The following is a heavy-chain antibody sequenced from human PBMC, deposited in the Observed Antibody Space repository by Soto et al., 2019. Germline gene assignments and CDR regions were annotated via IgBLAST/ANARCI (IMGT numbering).Heavy chain of an antibody. CDR2: IYYSGST. J-gene: IGHJ4*02. CDR3: ARYCSNLDCHYLYYFDS. CDR1: GGSISSGYYY. D-gene: IGHD2-2*01. Sequence: PSETLSLTCSVSGGSISSGYYYWSWIRQPPGKGLEWIGYIYYSGSTNYNPSLKSRVTISVDTSKNQFSLKLSSVTAADTAVYYCARYCSNLDCHYLYYFDSWGQGTQVTVSS. V-gene: IGHV4-61*01.